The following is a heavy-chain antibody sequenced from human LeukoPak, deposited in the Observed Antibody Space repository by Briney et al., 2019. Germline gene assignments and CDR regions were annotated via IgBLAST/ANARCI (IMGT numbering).Heavy chain of an antibody. CDR3: AKGKVNHLGALDF. V-gene: IGHV3-23*01. J-gene: IGHJ4*02. Sequence: PGGSLRLSCAASGFSFSSYAMSWVRQAPGKGLEWVSSVSESGDGTYYADSVMGRFIISRDNSRKTFHLQMDSLRADDTAIYYCAKGKVNHLGALDFRGQGTLVTVSS. D-gene: IGHD1-26*01. CDR1: GFSFSSYA. CDR2: VSESGDGT.